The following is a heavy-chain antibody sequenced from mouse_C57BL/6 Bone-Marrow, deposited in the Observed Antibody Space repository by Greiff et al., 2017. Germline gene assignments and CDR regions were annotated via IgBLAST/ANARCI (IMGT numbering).Heavy chain of an antibody. Sequence: VQLQQSGPELVKPGASVTISCKASGYAFSSSWMNWVKQRPGKGLEWIGRIYPGGGATNYNGKFKGKGTLTADKSSSTAYMHLSSMTSEDSAVYFCASSRIYYYGSSYTFYDYWGQGTTLTVSS. D-gene: IGHD1-1*01. CDR3: ASSRIYYYGSSYTFYDY. CDR1: GYAFSSSW. CDR2: IYPGGGAT. V-gene: IGHV1-82*01. J-gene: IGHJ2*01.